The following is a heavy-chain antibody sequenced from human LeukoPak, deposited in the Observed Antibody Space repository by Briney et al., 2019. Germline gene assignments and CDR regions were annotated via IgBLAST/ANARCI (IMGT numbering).Heavy chain of an antibody. D-gene: IGHD6-19*01. CDR3: ARHGAVSSGWYLSGPYYYYMDV. V-gene: IGHV5-51*01. CDR1: GYSFTSYW. Sequence: GESLKISCKGSGYSFTSYWIGWVRQMPGKGPEWMGIIYPGDSDTRYSPSFQGQVTISADKSISTAYLQWSSLKASDTAMYYCARHGAVSSGWYLSGPYYYYMDVWGKGTTVTVSS. J-gene: IGHJ6*03. CDR2: IYPGDSDT.